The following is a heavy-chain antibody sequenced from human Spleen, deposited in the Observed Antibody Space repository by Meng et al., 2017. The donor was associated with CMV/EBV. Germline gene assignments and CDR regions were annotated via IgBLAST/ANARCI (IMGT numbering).Heavy chain of an antibody. Sequence: LSLTCAASGFTFSIYGMHWVRQAPGKGLEWVTFIRFDGSNKYYADSVKGRFTISRDNSKSTLYLQMNSLSAEDTAVYYCANEQDYGARDYWGQGTLVTVSS. J-gene: IGHJ4*02. CDR2: IRFDGSNK. V-gene: IGHV3-30*02. D-gene: IGHD4-17*01. CDR3: ANEQDYGARDY. CDR1: GFTFSIYG.